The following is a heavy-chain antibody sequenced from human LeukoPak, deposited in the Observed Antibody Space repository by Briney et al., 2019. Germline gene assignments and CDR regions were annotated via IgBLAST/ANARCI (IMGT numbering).Heavy chain of an antibody. D-gene: IGHD6-19*01. Sequence: PSETLSLTCTVSGGSISSYYWSWIRQPPGQGREWIGYIYSSGSTNYTHSLKRRVPISVDTSKNQVSLKLSSGTAADAAVYYCARVYSSGWYTYWGQGTLVTVSS. CDR1: GGSISSYY. J-gene: IGHJ4*02. CDR3: ARVYSSGWYTY. V-gene: IGHV4-59*01. CDR2: IYSSGST.